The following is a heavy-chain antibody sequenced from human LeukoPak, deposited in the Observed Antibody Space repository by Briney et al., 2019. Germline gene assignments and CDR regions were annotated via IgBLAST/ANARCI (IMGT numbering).Heavy chain of an antibody. CDR2: MNLNSGNT. Sequence: ASVKVSCKASGYTFTSYDINWVRQATGQGLEWMGWMNLNSGNTGYAQKFQGIVTMTRDTSISTAYLELTTLRSDDTAVYYCARGPSPYCSGDSCYSVLYSHHWGQGTLVTVSS. CDR1: GYTFTSYD. J-gene: IGHJ1*01. D-gene: IGHD2-15*01. CDR3: ARGPSPYCSGDSCYSVLYSHH. V-gene: IGHV1-8*01.